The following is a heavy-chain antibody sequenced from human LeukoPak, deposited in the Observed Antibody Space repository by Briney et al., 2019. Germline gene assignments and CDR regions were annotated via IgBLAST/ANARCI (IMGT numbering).Heavy chain of an antibody. Sequence: SGPALVKPTQTLTLTCTFSGFSLSTSGMCVSWIRQPPGKALEWLALIDWDDDKYYSTSLKTRLTISKDTSKNQVVLTMTNMDPVDTGTYYCARMTSGTYGKRGFDPWGQGTLVTVSS. V-gene: IGHV2-70*01. CDR3: ARMTSGTYGKRGFDP. J-gene: IGHJ5*02. D-gene: IGHD3-10*01. CDR1: GFSLSTSGMC. CDR2: IDWDDDK.